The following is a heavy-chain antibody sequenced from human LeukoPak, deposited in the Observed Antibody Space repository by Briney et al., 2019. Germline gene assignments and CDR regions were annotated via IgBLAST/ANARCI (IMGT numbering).Heavy chain of an antibody. CDR2: MNPNSGNT. Sequence: ASVKVSCRASGYTFTSYDINWVRQATGQGLEWMGWMNPNSGNTGYAQKFQGRVTMTRNTSISTAYMELSSLRSEDTAVYYCARGLARTSMVTRGGVRFDYWGQGTLVTVSS. D-gene: IGHD5-18*01. J-gene: IGHJ4*02. V-gene: IGHV1-8*01. CDR1: GYTFTSYD. CDR3: ARGLARTSMVTRGGVRFDY.